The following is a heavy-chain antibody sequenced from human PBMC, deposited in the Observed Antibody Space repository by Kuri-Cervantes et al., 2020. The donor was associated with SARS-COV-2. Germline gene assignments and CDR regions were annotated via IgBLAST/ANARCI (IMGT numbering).Heavy chain of an antibody. CDR1: GGTFSSYA. Sequence: SVKVSCKASGGTFSSYAISWVRQAPGQGLEWMGGTIPIFGTANYAQKFQGRVTMTRDTSTSTVYMELSSLRSEDTAAYYCARDHEYCSSTSCYRVALYWGQGTLVTVSS. CDR3: ARDHEYCSSTSCYRVALY. J-gene: IGHJ4*02. D-gene: IGHD2-2*02. V-gene: IGHV1-69*05. CDR2: TIPIFGTA.